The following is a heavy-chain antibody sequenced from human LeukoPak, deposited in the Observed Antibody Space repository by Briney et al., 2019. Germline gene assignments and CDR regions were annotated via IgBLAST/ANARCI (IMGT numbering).Heavy chain of an antibody. J-gene: IGHJ6*02. V-gene: IGHV3-13*01. CDR1: GFTFSSYD. D-gene: IGHD5-24*01. CDR2: IGTAGDT. Sequence: GGSLRLSCAASGFTFSSYDMHWVRQATGKGLEWVPAIGTAGDTYYPGSVKGRFTISRENAKNSLYLQMNSLRAGDTAVYYCARKDGYNGMDVWGQGTTVTVSS. CDR3: ARKDGYNGMDV.